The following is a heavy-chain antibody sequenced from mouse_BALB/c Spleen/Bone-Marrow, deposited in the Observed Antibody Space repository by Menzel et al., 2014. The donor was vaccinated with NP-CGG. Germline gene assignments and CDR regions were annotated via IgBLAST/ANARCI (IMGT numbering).Heavy chain of an antibody. CDR2: IYPGNGDT. Sequence: QVQLQQSGAELVKPGASVKMSCKASGYTFTSYNMHWVEQTPGQGLEWIGTIYPGNGDTSYNQKFKGKATLTADKSSSTAYMQLSSLTSEDSAVYYCARSNWDGGNYFDYWGQGTTLTVSS. V-gene: IGHV1-12*01. CDR1: GYTFTSYN. CDR3: ARSNWDGGNYFDY. J-gene: IGHJ2*01. D-gene: IGHD4-1*01.